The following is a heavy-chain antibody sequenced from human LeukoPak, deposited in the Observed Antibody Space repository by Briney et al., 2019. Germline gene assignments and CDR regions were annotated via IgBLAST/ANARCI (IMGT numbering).Heavy chain of an antibody. D-gene: IGHD2-2*01. CDR1: GFTFSNAW. CDR2: IKSKTDGGTT. V-gene: IGHV3-15*01. CDR3: TTEVVPAASSNLDY. Sequence: GGSLRLSCAASGFTFSNAWMSWVRQAPGKGLEWVGRIKSKTDGGTTDYAAPVKGRFTISRDDSKNTLYLQMNSLKTEDTAVYYCTTEVVPAASSNLDYWGQGTLVTVSS. J-gene: IGHJ4*02.